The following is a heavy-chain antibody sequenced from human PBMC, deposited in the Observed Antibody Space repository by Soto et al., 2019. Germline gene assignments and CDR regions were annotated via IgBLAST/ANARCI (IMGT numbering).Heavy chain of an antibody. CDR3: ARGGGGAAAGNDY. J-gene: IGHJ4*02. CDR1: GYTFTGYY. V-gene: IGHV1-2*04. D-gene: IGHD6-13*01. CDR2: INPNSGGT. Sequence: ASVKVSCKASGYTFTGYYMHWVRQAPGQGLKWMGWINPNSGGTNYAQKFQGWVTMTRDTSISTAYMELSRLRSDDTAVYYCARGGGGAAAGNDYWGRGILVTVSS.